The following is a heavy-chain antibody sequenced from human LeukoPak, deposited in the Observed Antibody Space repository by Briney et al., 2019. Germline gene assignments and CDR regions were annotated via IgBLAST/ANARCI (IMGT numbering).Heavy chain of an antibody. Sequence: GGFLRLSCAASKFTFSTYGMHWVRQAPGKGLEWVAFIRNDGSNKYYADSVRGRFTVSRDNSKNTLYLQMNSLRPEDTAVYYCAKDSSTSCHDWGQGTLVTVSS. V-gene: IGHV3-30*02. J-gene: IGHJ4*02. CDR2: IRNDGSNK. CDR1: KFTFSTYG. D-gene: IGHD2-2*01. CDR3: AKDSSTSCHD.